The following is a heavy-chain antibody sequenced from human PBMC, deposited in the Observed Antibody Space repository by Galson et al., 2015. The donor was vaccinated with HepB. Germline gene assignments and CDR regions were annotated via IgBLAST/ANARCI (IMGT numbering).Heavy chain of an antibody. CDR3: ARTTLLRLNTRPITTLDYGMDV. Sequence: CAISGDSVSSNSAAWNWIRQSPSRGLEWLGRTYYRSKWYNDYAVSVKSRITINPDTSKNQFSLQLNSVTPEDTAVYYCARTTLLRLNTRPITTLDYGMDVWGQGTTVTVSS. CDR2: TYYRSKWYN. V-gene: IGHV6-1*01. CDR1: GDSVSSNSAA. D-gene: IGHD1-1*01. J-gene: IGHJ6*02.